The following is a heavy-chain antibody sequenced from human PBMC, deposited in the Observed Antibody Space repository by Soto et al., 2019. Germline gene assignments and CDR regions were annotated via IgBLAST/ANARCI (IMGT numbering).Heavy chain of an antibody. CDR2: ISAYNGNT. J-gene: IGHJ4*02. Sequence: ASVKVSCKAPGYTFTSYGISWVRQAPGQGLEWMGWISAYNGNTNYAQKLQGRVTMTTDTSTSTAYMELRSLRSDDTAVYYCAVGLYYDFWSGYSADIDYWGQGTLVTVSS. V-gene: IGHV1-18*01. CDR3: AVGLYYDFWSGYSADIDY. D-gene: IGHD3-3*01. CDR1: GYTFTSYG.